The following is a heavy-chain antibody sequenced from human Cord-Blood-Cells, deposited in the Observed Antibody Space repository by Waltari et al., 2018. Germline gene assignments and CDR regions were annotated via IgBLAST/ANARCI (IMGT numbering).Heavy chain of an antibody. CDR3: ARELPYNWNDGLDY. J-gene: IGHJ4*02. D-gene: IGHD1-20*01. Sequence: EVQLVESGGGLVQPGGALRLSCPASGFTFSSYWMHWVRQAPGKGLVWDARINSDGSSTSYADSVKGRFTISRDNAKNTLYLQMNSLRAEDTAVYYCARELPYNWNDGLDYWGQGTLVTVSS. CDR1: GFTFSSYW. CDR2: INSDGSST. V-gene: IGHV3-74*01.